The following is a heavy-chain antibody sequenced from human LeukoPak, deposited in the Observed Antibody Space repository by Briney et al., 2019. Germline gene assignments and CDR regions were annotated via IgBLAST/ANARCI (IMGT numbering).Heavy chain of an antibody. J-gene: IGHJ4*02. CDR3: AKDHPFDFYYDSSGYFLY. CDR2: IRGSGGRT. Sequence: TAESLTLSCAAYGFSFGDYAMSWVRQGPGKGLEWVSAIRGSGGRTNYADAVKGRFTVSRDSAKNKLYLQMNSLRAEDTAVYYCAKDHPFDFYYDSSGYFLYWGQGPLVSVS. D-gene: IGHD3-22*01. V-gene: IGHV3-23*01. CDR1: GFSFGDYA.